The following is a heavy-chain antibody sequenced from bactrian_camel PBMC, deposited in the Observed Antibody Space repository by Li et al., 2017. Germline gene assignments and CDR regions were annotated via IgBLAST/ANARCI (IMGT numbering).Heavy chain of an antibody. D-gene: IGHD7*01. CDR1: GFVFSDYP. CDR3: AVDPCGGSTYFLSLRKPHGY. Sequence: VQLVESGGGLVRPGGSLTLSCVASGFVFSDYPLTWVRQTPEKRFERVSAINSRNIATYNDSVRGRFTISKANAKNSVYLDMKDLKPEDTAMYYCAVDPCGGSTYFLSLRKPHGYWGQGTQVTVS. CDR2: INSRNIAT. V-gene: IGHV3S40*01. J-gene: IGHJ6*01.